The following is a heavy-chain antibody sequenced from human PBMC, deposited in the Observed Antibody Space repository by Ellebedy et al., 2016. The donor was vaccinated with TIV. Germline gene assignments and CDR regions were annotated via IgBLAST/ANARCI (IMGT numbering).Heavy chain of an antibody. CDR1: GFTFSSYG. Sequence: GGSLRLSXAASGFTFSSYGMHWVRQAPGKGLEWVAFIWYDGSNKYYADSVKGRFTISRDNSKNTLYLQMNSLRAEDTAVYYCARDYAGEFDYWGQGTLVTVSS. J-gene: IGHJ4*02. V-gene: IGHV3-33*01. CDR2: IWYDGSNK. D-gene: IGHD3-10*01. CDR3: ARDYAGEFDY.